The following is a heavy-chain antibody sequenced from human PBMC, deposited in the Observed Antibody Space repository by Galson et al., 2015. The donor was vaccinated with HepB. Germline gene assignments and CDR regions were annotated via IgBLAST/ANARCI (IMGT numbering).Heavy chain of an antibody. CDR2: IYTSGST. J-gene: IGHJ4*02. CDR1: GGSISSYY. V-gene: IGHV4-4*07. Sequence: ETLSLTCTVSGGSISSYYWSWIRQPAGKGLEWIGRIYTSGSTNYNPSLKSRVTMSVDTSKNQFSLKLSSVTAADTAVYYCARDGRRGYSGYGQYDYWGQGTLVTVSS. D-gene: IGHD5-12*01. CDR3: ARDGRRGYSGYGQYDY.